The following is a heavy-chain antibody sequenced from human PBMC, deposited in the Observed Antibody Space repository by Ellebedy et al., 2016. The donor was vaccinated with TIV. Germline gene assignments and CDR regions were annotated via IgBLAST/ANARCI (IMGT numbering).Heavy chain of an antibody. V-gene: IGHV5-10-1*01. J-gene: IGHJ4*02. Sequence: GESLKISCKGSGYSFTNYWISWVRQMPGEGLEWMGKIDPTDSYTNYSPSFQGHVTISADKSNSTAYLQWSGLKASDTAMYYCTRRTSSGYDYWGQGTLVTVSS. CDR3: TRRTSSGYDY. CDR1: GYSFTNYW. CDR2: IDPTDSYT. D-gene: IGHD6-19*01.